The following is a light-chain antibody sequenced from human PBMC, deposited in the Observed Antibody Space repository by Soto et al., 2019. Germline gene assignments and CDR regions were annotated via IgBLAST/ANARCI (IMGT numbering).Light chain of an antibody. V-gene: IGKV1-12*01. CDR3: QQANSFPYT. Sequence: DIQLTQSPSSVSASVGDRVTISCRASQGIGNWLAWYQQKPGKPPNLLIYATSSLQSGASSRFSGAGSGTDFTLTISSLQGEDFATSFCQQANSFPYTFGQGTKVA. J-gene: IGKJ2*01. CDR2: ATS. CDR1: QGIGNW.